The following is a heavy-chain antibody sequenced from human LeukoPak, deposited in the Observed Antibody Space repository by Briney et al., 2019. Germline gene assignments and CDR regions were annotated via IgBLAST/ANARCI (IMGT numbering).Heavy chain of an antibody. J-gene: IGHJ6*02. CDR2: INWNGESI. CDR1: AFTCDDYG. V-gene: IGHV3-9*01. CDR3: AKDKVSIPYGIDV. Sequence: PGRYLRRYGAASAFTCDDYGRHWLRQVPGNGLEWISGINWNGESIVYADPVKGRFTISRDNAKNSLYLQMNDLRPEDTALYYCAKDKVSIPYGIDVWGQGTTVIVSS. D-gene: IGHD5/OR15-5a*01.